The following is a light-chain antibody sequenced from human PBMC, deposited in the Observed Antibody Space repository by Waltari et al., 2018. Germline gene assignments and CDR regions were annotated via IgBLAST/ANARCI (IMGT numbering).Light chain of an antibody. CDR2: DTS. V-gene: IGKV3-11*01. CDR3: QQRSSWPLT. CDR1: QSVRNY. Sequence: EIVLIPSPATLALSPGERATLSCRANQSVRNYLTWFQRKHGQVPRPLIYDTSNRGTGVPAGFSGSGSGTDFTLTISSLESEDCAVYYCQQRSSWPLTFGGGTKVQIK. J-gene: IGKJ4*01.